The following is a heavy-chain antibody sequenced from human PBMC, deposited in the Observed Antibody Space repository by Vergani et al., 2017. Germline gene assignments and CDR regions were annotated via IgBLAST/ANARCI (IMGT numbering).Heavy chain of an antibody. J-gene: IGHJ5*01. CDR3: ARARCIETCYMSNWLDS. V-gene: IGHV3-74*03. Sequence: DVHLAESGGGFFQPGGSLRLSCSAPGFSFNSYWMHWVRQVPGKGLLWVSRIKSDGSITAYADSVKGRFTISRDNAQNTRYLQMNSLRVEDTDVYYYARARCIETCYMSNWLDSWGQGTLVTVSS. CDR2: IKSDGSIT. D-gene: IGHD3-9*01. CDR1: GFSFNSYW.